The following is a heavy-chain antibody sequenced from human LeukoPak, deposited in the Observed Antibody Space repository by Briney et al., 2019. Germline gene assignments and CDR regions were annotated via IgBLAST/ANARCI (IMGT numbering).Heavy chain of an antibody. D-gene: IGHD2-8*02. CDR2: ITYNRGST. V-gene: IGHV3-23*01. CDR1: GFTFSSYA. Sequence: GGSLRLSCAASGFTFSSYAMSWVRQAPGKGLEWVSTITYNRGSTYYADSVKGRFTISRDNSKNTLYLQMNSLRAEDTAVYYCAKDLSWSGPYYGMDVWGQGTTVTVSS. J-gene: IGHJ6*02. CDR3: AKDLSWSGPYYGMDV.